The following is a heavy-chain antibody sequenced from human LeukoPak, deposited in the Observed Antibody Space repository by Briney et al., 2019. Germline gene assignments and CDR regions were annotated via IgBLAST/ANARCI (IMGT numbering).Heavy chain of an antibody. V-gene: IGHV3-74*01. CDR2: INGDGSST. D-gene: IGHD3-22*01. CDR3: ARQYSYDSSGYYPWDY. Sequence: GGSLRLSCVASGFTFSSYWMHWVRQAPGKGLVWVSRINGDGSSTTYADSVKGRFTISRDNAENTLYLQMNSLRAEDTAMYYCARQYSYDSSGYYPWDYWGQGTLVTVSS. J-gene: IGHJ4*02. CDR1: GFTFSSYW.